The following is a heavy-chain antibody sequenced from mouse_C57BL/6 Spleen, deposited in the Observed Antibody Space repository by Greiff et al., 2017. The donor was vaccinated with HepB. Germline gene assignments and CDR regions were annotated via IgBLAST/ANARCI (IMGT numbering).Heavy chain of an antibody. CDR3: ARNGFGNAMDY. J-gene: IGHJ4*01. Sequence: QVQLQQSGPGLVQPSQSLSITCTVSGFSLTSYGVHWVRQSPGKGLEWLGVIWSGGSTDYNAAFISRLSISKDKSKSQVFFKMNSLQADDTAIYYCARNGFGNAMDYWGQGTSVTVSS. V-gene: IGHV2-2*01. CDR2: IWSGGST. CDR1: GFSLTSYG. D-gene: IGHD4-1*01.